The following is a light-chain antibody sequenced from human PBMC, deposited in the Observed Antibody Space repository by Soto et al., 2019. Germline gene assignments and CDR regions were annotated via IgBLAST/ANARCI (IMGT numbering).Light chain of an antibody. CDR1: GSDIGNYNL. V-gene: IGLV2-23*02. Sequence: QSVLTQPAAVSGSLGQSITISCSGSGSDIGNYNLVSWYQQQPGKVPRLIIYEVKKGPSGVSNRFSGSKSGNTASLTISDLQPDDECLYYCCSYAGSSLWMFGGGTKVTVL. J-gene: IGLJ3*02. CDR3: CSYAGSSLWM. CDR2: EVK.